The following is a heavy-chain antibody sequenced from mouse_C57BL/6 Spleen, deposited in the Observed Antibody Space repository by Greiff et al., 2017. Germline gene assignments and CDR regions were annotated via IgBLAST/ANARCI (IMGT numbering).Heavy chain of an antibody. CDR2: IDPEDGAT. D-gene: IGHD1-1*01. CDR1: GFNIKDYY. Sequence: VQLQQSGAELVKPGASVKLSCTASGFNIKDYYMHWVKQRTEQGLEWIGRIDPEDGATKYAPKFQGKATITADTSSNTAYLQLSSLTSEDTAVYYCAREDYGSSDLYFDVWGTGTTVTVSA. V-gene: IGHV14-2*01. J-gene: IGHJ1*03. CDR3: AREDYGSSDLYFDV.